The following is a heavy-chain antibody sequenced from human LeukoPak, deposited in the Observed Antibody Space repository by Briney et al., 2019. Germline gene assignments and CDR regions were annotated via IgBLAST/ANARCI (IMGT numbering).Heavy chain of an antibody. CDR1: GFTFSSYS. V-gene: IGHV3-7*01. J-gene: IGHJ4*02. CDR2: IKQDGSEK. Sequence: GGSLRLSCAASGFTFSSYSMNWVRQAPGKGLEWVANIKQDGSEKYYVDSVKGRFTISRDNAKNSLYLQMNSLRAEDTAVYYCARSNGSGRPPFDYWGQGTLVTVSS. CDR3: ARSNGSGRPPFDY. D-gene: IGHD3-10*01.